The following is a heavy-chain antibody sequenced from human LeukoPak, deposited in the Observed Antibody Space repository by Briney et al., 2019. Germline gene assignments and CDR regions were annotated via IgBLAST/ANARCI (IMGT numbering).Heavy chain of an antibody. CDR1: GGTFSSYA. Sequence: ASVKVSCKASGGTFSSYAISWVRQAPGQGLERMGGIIPIFGTANYAQKFQGRVTITADESTSTAYMELSSLRSEDTAVYYCARDQDWNYAFDIWGQGTMVTVSS. J-gene: IGHJ3*02. D-gene: IGHD1-7*01. CDR3: ARDQDWNYAFDI. V-gene: IGHV1-69*13. CDR2: IIPIFGTA.